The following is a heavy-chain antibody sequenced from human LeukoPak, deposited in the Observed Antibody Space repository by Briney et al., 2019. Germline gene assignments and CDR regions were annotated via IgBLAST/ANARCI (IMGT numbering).Heavy chain of an antibody. V-gene: IGHV3-48*03. CDR1: GFTFSSYE. CDR2: ISSSGSTI. J-gene: IGHJ3*02. Sequence: PGGSLRLSCAASGFTFSSYEMNWVRQAPGKGLEWVSYISSSGSTIYYADSVKGRFTISRDNAKNSLYLQMNSLRAEDTAVYYCAKEVPKPAFDIWGQGTMVTVSS. CDR3: AKEVPKPAFDI.